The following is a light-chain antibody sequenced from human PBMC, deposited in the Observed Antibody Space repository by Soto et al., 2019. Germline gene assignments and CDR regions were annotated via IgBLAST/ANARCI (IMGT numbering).Light chain of an antibody. V-gene: IGLV1-44*01. J-gene: IGLJ2*01. Sequence: QSVLTQPPSASGPPGQWVTISCSGSSSNIGSNTVNWYQQLPGTAPKLLMYSHNQRPSGVPVRFSGSKSGTSASLAISGLQPGDEADYYCSAWDDSLNGVVFGGGTKLTVL. CDR3: SAWDDSLNGVV. CDR1: SSNIGSNT. CDR2: SHN.